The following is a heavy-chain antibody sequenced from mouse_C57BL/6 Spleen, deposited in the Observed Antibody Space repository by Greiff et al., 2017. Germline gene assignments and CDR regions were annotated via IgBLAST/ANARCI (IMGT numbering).Heavy chain of an antibody. CDR3: ARWDSHYYGDY. V-gene: IGHV1-55*01. CDR1: GYTFTSYW. Sequence: QVQLKQSGAELVKPGASVKMSCKASGYTFTSYWITWVKQRPGQGLEWIGDIYPGSGSTNYNEKFKSKATLTVDTSSSTAYMQLSSLTSEDSAVYYCARWDSHYYGDYWGQGTTLTVSS. J-gene: IGHJ2*01. CDR2: IYPGSGST. D-gene: IGHD1-2*01.